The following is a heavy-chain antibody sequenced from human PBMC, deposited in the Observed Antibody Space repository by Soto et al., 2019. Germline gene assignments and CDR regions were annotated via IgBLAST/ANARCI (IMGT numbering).Heavy chain of an antibody. CDR1: GYTLTELS. CDR3: ATERVRRGFGDTLAGDY. V-gene: IGHV1-24*01. Sequence: QVQLVQSGAEVKKPGASVKVSCKVSGYTLTELSMHWVRQAPGKGLEWMGGFDPEDGETIYAQKFQGRVNMTDDTSTDTAYMELSSLRSEDTAVYYCATERVRRGFGDTLAGDYWGQGTLVTVSS. J-gene: IGHJ4*02. CDR2: FDPEDGET. D-gene: IGHD3-10*01.